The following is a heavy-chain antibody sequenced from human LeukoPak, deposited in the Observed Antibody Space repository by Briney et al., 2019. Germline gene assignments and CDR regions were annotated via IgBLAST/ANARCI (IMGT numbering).Heavy chain of an antibody. D-gene: IGHD6-19*01. CDR1: RFTLSNYW. J-gene: IGHJ4*02. CDR3: ARQRGSGCLDY. CDR2: IKQDGSET. Sequence: GGSLRLSCAASRFTLSNYWMSWVRQAPGTGLEWVANIKQDGSETYYVDSVKGRFTISRDNAKNSLSLQMNSLRAEDTAVYYCARQRGSGCLDYWGQGTLVTVSS. V-gene: IGHV3-7*01.